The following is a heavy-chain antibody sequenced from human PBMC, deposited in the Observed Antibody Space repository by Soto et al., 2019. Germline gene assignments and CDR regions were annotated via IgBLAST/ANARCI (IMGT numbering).Heavy chain of an antibody. Sequence: PSETLSLTCAVYGGSFSGYYWSWIRQPPGKGLEWIGEINHSGSTNYNPSLKSRVTISVDTSKNQFPLKLSSVTAADTAVYYCARAKRLRYFDWSPIVFYYYGMDVWGQGTPVTVSS. J-gene: IGHJ6*02. D-gene: IGHD3-9*01. CDR2: INHSGST. V-gene: IGHV4-34*01. CDR1: GGSFSGYY. CDR3: ARAKRLRYFDWSPIVFYYYGMDV.